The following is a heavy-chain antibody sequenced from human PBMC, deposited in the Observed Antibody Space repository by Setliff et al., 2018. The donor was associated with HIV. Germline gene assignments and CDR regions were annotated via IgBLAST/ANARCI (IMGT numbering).Heavy chain of an antibody. CDR1: GGSFSGYY. CDR3: GRVSPPPDNYFYYFMDV. CDR2: INHSGTT. Sequence: TSETLSLTCAVYGGSFSGYYWFWIRQPPGKGLEWIGEINHSGTTSYNPSLKSRVTIPVDTSKNQFSLKLSSVTAADTALYYCGRVSPPPDNYFYYFMDVWGKGTTVTVSS. J-gene: IGHJ6*03. V-gene: IGHV4-34*01. D-gene: IGHD3-9*01.